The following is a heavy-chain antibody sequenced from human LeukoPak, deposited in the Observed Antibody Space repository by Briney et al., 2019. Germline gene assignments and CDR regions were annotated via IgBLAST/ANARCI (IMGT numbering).Heavy chain of an antibody. CDR3: ARAGGRSWFDP. Sequence: GASVKVSCKASGYTFTGYYMHWGRQAPGQGLEWMGWINPNSGGTNYAQKFQGRVTMTTDTSMSTACMERSRLTSDDTAVYYCARAGGRSWFDPWGQGTLVTVSS. J-gene: IGHJ5*02. CDR1: GYTFTGYY. V-gene: IGHV1-2*02. CDR2: INPNSGGT.